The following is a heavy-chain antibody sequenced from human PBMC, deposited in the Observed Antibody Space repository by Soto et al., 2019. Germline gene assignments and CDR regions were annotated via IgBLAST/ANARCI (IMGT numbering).Heavy chain of an antibody. CDR2: ISYDGSNK. CDR1: GFTFSSYA. V-gene: IGHV3-30-3*01. CDR3: ARGAAIPMDV. Sequence: QVQLVESGGGVVQPGRSLRLSCAASGFTFSSYAMHWVRQAPGKGLEWVAVISYDGSNKYYADSVKGRFTISRDNSKNTLYLQMNSLRAEDTAVYYCARGAAIPMDVWGQGTTVTVSS. D-gene: IGHD2-21*01. J-gene: IGHJ6*02.